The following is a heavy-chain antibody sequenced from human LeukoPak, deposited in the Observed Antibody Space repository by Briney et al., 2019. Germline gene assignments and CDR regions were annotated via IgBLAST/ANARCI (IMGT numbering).Heavy chain of an antibody. V-gene: IGHV4-31*03. D-gene: IGHD2-2*01. CDR3: ARDLVYCSSTSCYAPVHAFDI. J-gene: IGHJ3*02. CDR2: IYYSGST. CDR1: GGSISSGGYY. Sequence: SETLSLTCTVSGGSISSGGYYWSWIRQHPGKGLEWIGYIYYSGSTYYNPSLKSRVTISVDTSKNQFSLKLSSVTAADTAVYYCARDLVYCSSTSCYAPVHAFDIWGQGTMVTVSS.